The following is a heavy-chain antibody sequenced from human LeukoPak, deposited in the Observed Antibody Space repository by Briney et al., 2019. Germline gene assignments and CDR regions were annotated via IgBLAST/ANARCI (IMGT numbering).Heavy chain of an antibody. CDR2: IYYSGST. D-gene: IGHD1-7*01. V-gene: IGHV4-59*01. J-gene: IGHJ4*02. CDR3: ASSNWNYPTY. Sequence: SETLSLTCTVSGGSINSYYWSWIRQPPGKGLEWIGYIYYSGSTNHNPSLKSRVTISVDTSKNQFSLKLSSVTAADTAVYYCASSNWNYPTYWGQGTLVTVSS. CDR1: GGSINSYY.